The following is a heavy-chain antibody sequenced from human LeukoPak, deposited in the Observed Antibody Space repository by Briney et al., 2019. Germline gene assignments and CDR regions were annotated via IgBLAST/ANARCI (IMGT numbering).Heavy chain of an antibody. J-gene: IGHJ4*02. D-gene: IGHD5-12*01. CDR1: VYTFTSYG. CDR3: ARDSRYDESY. V-gene: IGHV1-18*01. Sequence: ASVNVSFKASVYTFTSYGISWVRQAPGQGLEWMGWISAYNGNTNYAQKFQGRVTMTTDTSTSTAYMELRSLRSDDTAVYYCARDSRYDESYWGQGTLVTVSS. CDR2: ISAYNGNT.